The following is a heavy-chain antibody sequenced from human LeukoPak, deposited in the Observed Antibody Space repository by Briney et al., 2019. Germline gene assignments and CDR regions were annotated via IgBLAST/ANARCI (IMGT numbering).Heavy chain of an antibody. CDR1: GGSISSGSYY. V-gene: IGHV4-61*02. J-gene: IGHJ4*02. D-gene: IGHD3-10*01. Sequence: PSQTLSLTCTVSGGSISSGSYYWSWIRQPAGKGLEWIGRIYTSGSTNYNPSLKSRVTISVDTSKNQFSLKLSSVTAADTAVYYCASGGWMVRGVIFYYWGQGTLVTVSS. CDR2: IYTSGST. CDR3: ASGGWMVRGVIFYY.